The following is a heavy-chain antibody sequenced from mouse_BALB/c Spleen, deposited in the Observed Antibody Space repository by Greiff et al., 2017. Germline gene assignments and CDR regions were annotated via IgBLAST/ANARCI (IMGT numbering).Heavy chain of an antibody. J-gene: IGHJ1*01. CDR2: IDPSDSET. CDR1: GYTFTSYW. Sequence: QVQLKQSGAELVKPGAPVKLSCKASGYTFTSYWMNWVKQRPGRGLEWIGRIDPSDSETHYNQKFKDKATLTVDKSSSTAYIQLSSLTSEDSAVYYCATYGNHWYFDVWGAGTTVTVSS. V-gene: IGHV1-69*02. D-gene: IGHD2-1*01. CDR3: ATYGNHWYFDV.